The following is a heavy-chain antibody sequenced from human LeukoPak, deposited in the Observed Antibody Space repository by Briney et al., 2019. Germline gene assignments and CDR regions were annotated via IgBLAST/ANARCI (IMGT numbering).Heavy chain of an antibody. Sequence: TSETLSLTCAVYGGSFSGYYWSWIRQPPGKGLEWIGEINHSGSTNYNPSLKSRVTISVDTSKNQFSLKLSSVTAADTAVYYCARGPGSSGGYYVGDFWGQGTLVTVSS. CDR3: ARGPGSSGGYYVGDF. CDR1: GGSFSGYY. D-gene: IGHD1-26*01. J-gene: IGHJ4*02. V-gene: IGHV4-34*01. CDR2: INHSGST.